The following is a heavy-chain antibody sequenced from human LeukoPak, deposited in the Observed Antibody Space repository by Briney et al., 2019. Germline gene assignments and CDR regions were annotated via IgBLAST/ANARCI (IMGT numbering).Heavy chain of an antibody. V-gene: IGHV4-38-2*01. J-gene: IGHJ6*04. Sequence: PSETLSLTCAVSGYSISSGYYWGWIRQPPGKGLEWIGSIYHSGSTYYNPSLKSRVTISVDTSKNQFSLKLSSVTAADTAVYYCARASGYDLYYYCYGMDVWGKGTTVTVSS. D-gene: IGHD5-12*01. CDR2: IYHSGST. CDR1: GYSISSGYY. CDR3: ARASGYDLYYYCYGMDV.